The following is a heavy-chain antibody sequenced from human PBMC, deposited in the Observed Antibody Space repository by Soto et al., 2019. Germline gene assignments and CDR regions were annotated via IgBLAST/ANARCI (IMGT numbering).Heavy chain of an antibody. CDR1: GGCFSGSR. V-gene: IGHV4-34*01. D-gene: IGHD2-15*01. Sequence: PISDVCGGCFSGSRWRMIHKTREKGVEGIGAIHHSGITNYTPSLKSRVTISVDTSKKQFSLKLSSVAAAYTAVYYCARGKFNCIGGSCYPSYYYYYMDVWGKGTTVTVSS. CDR3: ARGKFNCIGGSCYPSYYYYYMDV. J-gene: IGHJ6*03. CDR2: IHHSGIT.